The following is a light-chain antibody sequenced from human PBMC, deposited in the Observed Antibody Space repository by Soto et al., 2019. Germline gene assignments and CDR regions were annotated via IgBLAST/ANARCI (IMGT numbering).Light chain of an antibody. CDR1: SGSVSTNYY. CDR2: STN. V-gene: IGLV8-61*01. J-gene: IGLJ1*01. CDR3: VLYMGSGFYV. Sequence: QPVVTQHPSFSVSPGGTVTLTGALSSGSVSTNYYPSWYQQTPGQAPRTLIYSTNTRSSEVPDRFSGSILGNKAALTITGAQADDESDYYCVLYMGSGFYVFGTGTKLTVL.